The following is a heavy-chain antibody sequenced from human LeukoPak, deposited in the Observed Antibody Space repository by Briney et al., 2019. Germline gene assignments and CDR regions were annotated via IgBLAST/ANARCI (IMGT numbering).Heavy chain of an antibody. J-gene: IGHJ4*02. Sequence: PGGSLRLSCAASGFTFSDYYMSWIRQAPGKGLEWVSYISSSGSTIYYADSVKGRFTISRDNAKNSLYLQMNSLRAEDTAVYYCASLPRAGYSYGPSFDYWGQGTLVTVSS. CDR1: GFTFSDYY. D-gene: IGHD5-18*01. CDR2: ISSSGSTI. V-gene: IGHV3-11*01. CDR3: ASLPRAGYSYGPSFDY.